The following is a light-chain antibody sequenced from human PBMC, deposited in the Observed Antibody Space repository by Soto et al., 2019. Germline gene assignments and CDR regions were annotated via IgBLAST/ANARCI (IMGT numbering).Light chain of an antibody. J-gene: IGKJ1*01. Sequence: DIQMTQSPSSLSASVGDRVTITCRASQGIRDYLAWFQQKPGKAPKSLIYATSSLRSGVPSRFSGSRSGTEYTPTINSLQPEDFATYYCQQYSIYPPTFGQGTKVEIK. CDR2: ATS. CDR3: QQYSIYPPT. CDR1: QGIRDY. V-gene: IGKV1-16*01.